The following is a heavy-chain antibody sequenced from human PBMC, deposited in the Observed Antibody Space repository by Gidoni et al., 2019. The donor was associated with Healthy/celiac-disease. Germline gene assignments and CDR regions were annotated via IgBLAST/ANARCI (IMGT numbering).Heavy chain of an antibody. D-gene: IGHD2-2*02. CDR1: GFTFSDYY. Sequence: QVQLVESGGGLVKPGGSLRLSCAASGFTFSDYYMSWIRQAPGKGLEWVSYISSSGSTIYYADSGKGRFTISRDNAKNSLYLQMNSLRAEDTAVYYCASSVVPAAIPNYGMDVWGQGTTVTVSS. J-gene: IGHJ6*02. CDR3: ASSVVPAAIPNYGMDV. CDR2: ISSSGSTI. V-gene: IGHV3-11*01.